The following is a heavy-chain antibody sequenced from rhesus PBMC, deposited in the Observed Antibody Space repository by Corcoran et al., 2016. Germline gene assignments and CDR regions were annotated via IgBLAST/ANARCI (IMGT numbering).Heavy chain of an antibody. CDR3: ARAPLEWWSFDY. V-gene: IGHV4-169*02. Sequence: QLQLQESGPGLVKPSETLSVTCAVSGGSISSSYWSWIRQAPGKGLEWIVYIYGSGSSTNYNPSLKSRATLSVDTSKNQLSLKLSSVTAADTAVYYCARAPLEWWSFDYWGQGVLVTVSS. CDR1: GGSISSSY. D-gene: IGHD2-39*02. J-gene: IGHJ4*01. CDR2: IYGSGSST.